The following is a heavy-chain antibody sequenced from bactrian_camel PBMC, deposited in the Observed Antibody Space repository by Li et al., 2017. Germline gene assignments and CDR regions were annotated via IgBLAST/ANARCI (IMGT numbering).Heavy chain of an antibody. Sequence: LRLSCTAPGLTANQCAVSWYRQAAGKGREWFSFIEADGRTNYDDSVKGRFTLPLDKAKDTVYLQMNSLRPEDTAKYSCKMGGSLRCDGFWGPGTQVTVSS. J-gene: IGHJ6*01. CDR1: GLTANQCA. CDR3: KMGGSLRCDGF. D-gene: IGHD3*01. V-gene: IGHV3S68*01. CDR2: IEADGRT.